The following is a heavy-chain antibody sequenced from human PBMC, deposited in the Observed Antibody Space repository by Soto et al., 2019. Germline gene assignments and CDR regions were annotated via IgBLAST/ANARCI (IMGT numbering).Heavy chain of an antibody. CDR1: GGTFSSYA. D-gene: IGHD3-10*01. J-gene: IGHJ4*02. CDR2: IIPIFGTS. CDR3: ARESARAHRHFDY. Sequence: QVQLVQSGAEVKKPGSSVKVSCKASGGTFSSYAISWVRQAPGQGLEWMGGIIPIFGTSNYAQKFQGRVTSTADESTSTAYMERSSLTSGDTAVYYCARESARAHRHFDYWGQGTLVAVS. V-gene: IGHV1-69*12.